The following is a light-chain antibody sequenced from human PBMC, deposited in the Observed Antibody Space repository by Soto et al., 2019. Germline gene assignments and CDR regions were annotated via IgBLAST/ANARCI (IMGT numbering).Light chain of an antibody. CDR2: AAS. CDR3: QQSYSTPYT. J-gene: IGKJ2*01. Sequence: DIQMTQSPSSLSASVGDRVTITCRASQRISSYLNWYQQKPGKAPKLLIYAASRLQSGVPSRFSGGGSGTDFTLTISSLQPEDFATYYCQQSYSTPYTFGQGAKLEIK. CDR1: QRISSY. V-gene: IGKV1-39*01.